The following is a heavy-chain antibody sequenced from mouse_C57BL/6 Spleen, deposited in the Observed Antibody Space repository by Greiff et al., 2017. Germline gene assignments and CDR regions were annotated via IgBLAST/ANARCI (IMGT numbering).Heavy chain of an antibody. D-gene: IGHD3-3*01. J-gene: IGHJ4*01. CDR1: GYTFTSYW. Sequence: QVQLQQPGAELVMPGASVKLSCKASGYTFTSYWMHWVKQRPGQGLEWIGEIDPSDSYTNYNQKFKGKSTLTVDKSSSTAYMQLSSLTSEDSAVYYCARRGGDDMDYWGQGTSGTVSS. CDR3: ARRGGDDMDY. V-gene: IGHV1-69*01. CDR2: IDPSDSYT.